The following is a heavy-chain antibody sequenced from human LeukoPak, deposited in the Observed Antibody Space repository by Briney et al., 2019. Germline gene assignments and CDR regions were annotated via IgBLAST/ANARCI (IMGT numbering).Heavy chain of an antibody. J-gene: IGHJ5*02. CDR1: GFTFSSYW. V-gene: IGHV3-74*01. CDR2: INSDGSSS. D-gene: IGHD5-18*01. Sequence: GGSLRLSCAASGFTFSSYWMHWVRQAPGKGLVWVSRINSDGSSSSYADSVKGRFTISRDNAKNTLYLQMNSLRAEDTAVYYCARDDAGYSYDPRGWFDPWGQGTLVTVSS. CDR3: ARDDAGYSYDPRGWFDP.